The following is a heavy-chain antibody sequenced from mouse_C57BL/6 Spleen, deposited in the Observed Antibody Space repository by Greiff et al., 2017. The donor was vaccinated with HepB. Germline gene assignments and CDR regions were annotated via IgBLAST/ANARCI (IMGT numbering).Heavy chain of an antibody. Sequence: VKLLESGAELVRPGTSVKVSCKASGYAFTNYLIEWVKQRPGQGLEWIGVINPGSGGTNYNEKFKGKATLTADKSSSTAYMQLSSLTSEDSAVYFCARGRVAATRGYAMDYWGQGTSVTVSS. CDR2: INPGSGGT. CDR3: ARGRVAATRGYAMDY. V-gene: IGHV1-54*01. D-gene: IGHD1-1*01. J-gene: IGHJ4*01. CDR1: GYAFTNYL.